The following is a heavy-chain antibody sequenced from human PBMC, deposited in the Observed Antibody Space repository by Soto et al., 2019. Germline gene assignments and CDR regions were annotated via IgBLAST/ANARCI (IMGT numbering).Heavy chain of an antibody. Sequence: QVQLLQSGAEVKKPGSSVKVSCKASGGTFSSYAISWVRQAPGQGLEWMGGIIPIFGTANYAQKFQGRVTITADESTSTAYMELSSLRSEDTAVYYCARERGDSSSPYYYYGMDVWGQGTTVTVSS. D-gene: IGHD6-13*01. CDR1: GGTFSSYA. CDR2: IIPIFGTA. CDR3: ARERGDSSSPYYYYGMDV. V-gene: IGHV1-69*12. J-gene: IGHJ6*02.